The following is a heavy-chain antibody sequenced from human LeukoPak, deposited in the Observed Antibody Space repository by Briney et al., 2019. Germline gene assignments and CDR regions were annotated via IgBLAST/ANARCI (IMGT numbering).Heavy chain of an antibody. CDR3: ARVGIAVAGGAFDI. V-gene: IGHV4-30-4*08. J-gene: IGHJ3*02. Sequence: SETLSLTCTVSGGSISSGDYYWSWIRQPPGKGLEWIGYIYYSGSTYYNPSLKSRVTISVDTSKNQFSLKLSSVTAADTAVYYCARVGIAVAGGAFDIWGQGTMVTVSS. CDR1: GGSISSGDYY. D-gene: IGHD6-19*01. CDR2: IYYSGST.